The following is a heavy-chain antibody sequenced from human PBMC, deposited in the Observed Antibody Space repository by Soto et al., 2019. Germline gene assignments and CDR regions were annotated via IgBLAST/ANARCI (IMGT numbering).Heavy chain of an antibody. CDR2: IYYSGST. CDR3: ARYSSGYNPLFDY. J-gene: IGHJ4*02. Sequence: ENLSLPCTVSGGPISNYYWSWIRPPPGKGIEWIGYIYYSGSTNYNPSLKSRVTISVDTSKNQFFLKLCSVTAAVTAVYYCARYSSGYNPLFDYWGQGTLVTVSS. V-gene: IGHV4-59*01. D-gene: IGHD3-22*01. CDR1: GGPISNYY.